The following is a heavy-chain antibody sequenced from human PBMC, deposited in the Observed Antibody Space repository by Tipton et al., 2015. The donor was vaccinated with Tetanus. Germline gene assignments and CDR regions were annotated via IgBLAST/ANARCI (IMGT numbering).Heavy chain of an antibody. CDR2: ISSTTSYI. CDR1: GFIFSNYA. Sequence: GSLRLSCPVSGFIFSNYAMNWVRQAPGKGLEWVSSISSTTSYIYYADSVKGRFTISRDNAKNSLYLQMNSLRAEDTAVYYCARDDINYWGQGAQVTVSS. J-gene: IGHJ4*02. V-gene: IGHV3-21*01. CDR3: ARDDINY.